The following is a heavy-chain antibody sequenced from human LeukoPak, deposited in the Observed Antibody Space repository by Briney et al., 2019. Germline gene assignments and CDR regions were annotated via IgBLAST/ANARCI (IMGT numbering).Heavy chain of an antibody. CDR3: ASSSYSSSSATDY. V-gene: IGHV3-30*04. CDR2: ISYDGSNK. J-gene: IGHJ4*02. CDR1: GFTFSSYA. Sequence: GGSLRLSCAASGFTFSSYAMHWVRQAPGKGLEWVAVISYDGSNKYYADSVKGRFTISRDNSKNTLYLQMNSLRAEDTAVYYCASSSYSSSSATDYWGQGTLVTVSS. D-gene: IGHD6-6*01.